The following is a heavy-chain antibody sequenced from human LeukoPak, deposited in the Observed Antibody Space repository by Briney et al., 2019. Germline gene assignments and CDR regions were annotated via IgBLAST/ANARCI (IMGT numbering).Heavy chain of an antibody. Sequence: PSETLSLTCAVYGGSFSGYYWSWIRQPPGKGLEWIGEINHSGSTNYNPSLKSRVTTSVDTSKNQFSLKLSSVTAADTAVYYCARGQVTAKFALFDYWGQGTLVTVSS. J-gene: IGHJ4*02. CDR2: INHSGST. CDR3: ARGQVTAKFALFDY. D-gene: IGHD2-21*02. CDR1: GGSFSGYY. V-gene: IGHV4-34*01.